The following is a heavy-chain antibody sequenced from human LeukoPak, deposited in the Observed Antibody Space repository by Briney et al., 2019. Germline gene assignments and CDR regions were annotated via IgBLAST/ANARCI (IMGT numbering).Heavy chain of an antibody. J-gene: IGHJ6*02. CDR3: AKSLGGYNTGDYYYYGMDV. CDR1: GFTFNNYG. D-gene: IGHD5-24*01. V-gene: IGHV3-30*18. CDR2: ISSDGTQK. Sequence: QPGGSLRLSCAASGFTFNNYGMHWVRQAPGKGLEWVAVISSDGTQKYYADFVKGRVTISRDDFKKTVYLQMNSLRGEDTAVYYCAKSLGGYNTGDYYYYGMDVWGQGTTVSVSS.